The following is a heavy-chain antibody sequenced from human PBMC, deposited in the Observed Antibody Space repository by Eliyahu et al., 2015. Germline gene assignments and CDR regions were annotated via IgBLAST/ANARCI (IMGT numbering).Heavy chain of an antibody. J-gene: IGHJ4*02. CDR2: IYHSGST. V-gene: IGHV4-4*02. Sequence: QVQLQESGPGLVKPSGTLSLTCGVSGGSMRSTNWWSWVRQPPGKGLEWIGGIYHSGSTNYNPSLKSRVTISVDKSKNQFSLKLSSVTAADTAVYYCARLEYNSVFAFDYWGQGTLVTVSS. CDR1: GGSMRSTNW. CDR3: ARLEYNSVFAFDY. D-gene: IGHD6-19*01.